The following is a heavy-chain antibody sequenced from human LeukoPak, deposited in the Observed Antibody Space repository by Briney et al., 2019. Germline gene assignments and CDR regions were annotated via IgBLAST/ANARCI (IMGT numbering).Heavy chain of an antibody. D-gene: IGHD5-18*01. V-gene: IGHV3-30*04. CDR3: ARGEGPLQRTGYYYYYMDV. Sequence: AGGSLRLSCAASGFTFSSYAMHWVRQAPGKGLEWVAVISYDGSNKYYADSVKGRFTISRDNSKNTLYLQMNSLRAEDTAVYYCARGEGPLQRTGYYYYYMDVWGKGTTVTVSS. J-gene: IGHJ6*03. CDR2: ISYDGSNK. CDR1: GFTFSSYA.